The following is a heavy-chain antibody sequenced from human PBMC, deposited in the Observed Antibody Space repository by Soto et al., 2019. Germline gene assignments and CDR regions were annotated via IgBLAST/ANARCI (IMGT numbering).Heavy chain of an antibody. V-gene: IGHV4-4*02. Sequence: PSETLSLTCAVSGGSIGNTNWWTWVRQPPGRGLEWIGEIYHSGSTNYNPSLKSRVTISVEKYNNQSSLKLSPVTAADTAVYDCARADTFNWEWMFNWFYPWGKGT. D-gene: IGHD3-3*01. CDR3: ARADTFNWEWMFNWFYP. CDR2: IYHSGST. J-gene: IGHJ5*01. CDR1: GGSIGNTNW.